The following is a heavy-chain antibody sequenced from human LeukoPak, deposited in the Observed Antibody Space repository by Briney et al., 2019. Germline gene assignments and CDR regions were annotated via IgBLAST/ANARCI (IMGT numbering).Heavy chain of an antibody. CDR3: ARDYGYFYYYMDV. V-gene: IGHV1-2*02. CDR1: GYTFTGYY. Sequence: ASVNPSCKASGYTFTGYYIHWVRQAPGQGLEWMGWINPNSGGTNYAQKFQGRITMTRDTSISTAYMELNRLKSDDTAVYYCARDYGYFYYYMDVWGKGTTVTVSS. D-gene: IGHD4-17*01. J-gene: IGHJ6*03. CDR2: INPNSGGT.